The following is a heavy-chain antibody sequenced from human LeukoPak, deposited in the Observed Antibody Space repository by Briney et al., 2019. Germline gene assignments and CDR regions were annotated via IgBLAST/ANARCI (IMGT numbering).Heavy chain of an antibody. CDR2: IYSSGNT. V-gene: IGHV4-4*09. CDR1: GDSFSAYY. D-gene: IGHD2-8*01. Sequence: PSETLPLTCTVSGDSFSAYYWSWIRQSPGRGLEWIGYIYSSGNTNYNPSLKSRVTISVGTSKKQHSLKLTSVTAADTAVYYCAIHTNVDISSFMDVWGKGTTVTVSS. CDR3: AIHTNVDISSFMDV. J-gene: IGHJ6*03.